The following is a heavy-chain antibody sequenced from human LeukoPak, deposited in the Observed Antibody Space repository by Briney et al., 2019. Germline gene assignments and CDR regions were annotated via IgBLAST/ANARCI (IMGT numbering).Heavy chain of an antibody. Sequence: SVKVSCKTSGGIFTNYIIFWVRQAPGQGLEWMGTLIPIIGIPNYAQKFQGRVTITADKSTTTAFMELSGLTSEDTAVYYCSSRPEEAAPDYWGQGTLVTVSA. D-gene: IGHD1-14*01. CDR1: GGIFTNYI. CDR3: SSRPEEAAPDY. V-gene: IGHV1-69*02. CDR2: LIPIIGIP. J-gene: IGHJ4*02.